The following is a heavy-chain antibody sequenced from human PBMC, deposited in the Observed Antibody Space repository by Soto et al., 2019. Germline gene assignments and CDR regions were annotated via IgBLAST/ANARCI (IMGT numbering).Heavy chain of an antibody. D-gene: IGHD1-26*01. CDR1: GFTFSNYW. V-gene: IGHV3-7*05. Sequence: EVQPVESGGGLVQPGGSLRLSCAASGFTFSNYWMSWVRQAPGKGLEWVANIKEDGSEKYHVDSVKGRFTISRDNAKNLMYLQMDSLRAEDTAVYKCVRGGSHSFDYCGQGTLVTVSS. J-gene: IGHJ4*02. CDR2: IKEDGSEK. CDR3: VRGGSHSFDY.